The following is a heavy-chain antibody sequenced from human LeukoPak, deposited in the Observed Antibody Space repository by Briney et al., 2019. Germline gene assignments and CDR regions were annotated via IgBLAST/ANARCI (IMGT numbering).Heavy chain of an antibody. J-gene: IGHJ4*02. V-gene: IGHV3-23*01. CDR1: GFTFNNYA. D-gene: IGHD4-17*01. CDR2: VSSSGDKT. Sequence: GGSLRLSCAASGFTFNNYAMSCVRQAPGKGLEWVSLVSSSGDKTYYPESVKGRFTISRDNSKNTLYLQMNSLRAEDTAVYYCANYGRHFASWGQGTLVTVSP. CDR3: ANYGRHFAS.